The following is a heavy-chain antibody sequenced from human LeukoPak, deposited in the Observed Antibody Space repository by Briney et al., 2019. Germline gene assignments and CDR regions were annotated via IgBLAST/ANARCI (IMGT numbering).Heavy chain of an antibody. V-gene: IGHV3-23*01. CDR1: GFMFNNYW. J-gene: IGHJ6*02. CDR3: AKDADYGDYFYYYGMDV. Sequence: GGSLRLSCAASGFMFNNYWMSWVRQAPGKGLEWVSAISGSGGSTYYADSVKGRFTISRDNSKNTLYLQMNSLRAEDTAVYYCAKDADYGDYFYYYGMDVWGQGTTVTVSS. D-gene: IGHD4-17*01. CDR2: ISGSGGST.